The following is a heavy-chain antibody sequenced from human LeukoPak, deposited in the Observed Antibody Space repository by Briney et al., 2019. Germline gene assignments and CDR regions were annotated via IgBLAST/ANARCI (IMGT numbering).Heavy chain of an antibody. CDR3: AKDSERYYYDSSGHIN. CDR1: GFTFSNSW. Sequence: PGGSLRLSCAASGFTFSNSWMTWVRQAPGKGLEWVAYMKEDGTEIYYVDSVKGRFTISRDNSKNTLYLQMNSLRAEDTAVYYCAKDSERYYYDSSGHINWGQGTLVTVSS. CDR2: MKEDGTEI. D-gene: IGHD3-22*01. V-gene: IGHV3-7*03. J-gene: IGHJ4*02.